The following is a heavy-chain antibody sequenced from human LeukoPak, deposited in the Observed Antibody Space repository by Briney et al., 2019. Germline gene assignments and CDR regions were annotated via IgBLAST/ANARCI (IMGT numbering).Heavy chain of an antibody. CDR1: GFTFSSYG. Sequence: GGSLRLSCAASGFTFSSYGMHWVRQAPGEGLEWVAVISYDGSNKYYADSVKGRFTISRDNSKNTLYLQMNSLRAEDTAVYYCAKITMVRGAQHGMDVWGQGTTVTVSS. CDR3: AKITMVRGAQHGMDV. D-gene: IGHD3-10*01. CDR2: ISYDGSNK. J-gene: IGHJ6*02. V-gene: IGHV3-30*18.